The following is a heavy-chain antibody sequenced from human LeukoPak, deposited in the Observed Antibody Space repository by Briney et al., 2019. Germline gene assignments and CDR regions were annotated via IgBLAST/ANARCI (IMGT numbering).Heavy chain of an antibody. CDR1: GFTFSDSY. CDR3: ARVDYDRSGEDANAEYFQH. J-gene: IGHJ1*01. V-gene: IGHV3-11*04. CDR2: ISSTAYTI. Sequence: PGGSLRLSCAASGFTFSDSYMTWTRQAPGKGLEWVSYISSTAYTIFYADSVKGRFTISRDNAKNSLYLQMNSLRAEDTAIYYCARVDYDRSGEDANAEYFQHWGQGTLVTVSS. D-gene: IGHD3-22*01.